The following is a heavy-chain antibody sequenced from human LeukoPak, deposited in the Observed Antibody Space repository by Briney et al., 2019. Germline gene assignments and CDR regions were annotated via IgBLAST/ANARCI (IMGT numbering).Heavy chain of an antibody. Sequence: SETLSLTCTVSGGSISSGDNYWSWIRQPPGKGLEWIGEINHSGSTNYNPSLKSRVTISVDTSKNQFSLKLSSVTAADTAVYYCARARLGYSYDYWGQGTLVTVSS. D-gene: IGHD5-18*01. CDR1: GGSISSGDNY. J-gene: IGHJ4*02. CDR3: ARARLGYSYDY. CDR2: INHSGST. V-gene: IGHV4-39*07.